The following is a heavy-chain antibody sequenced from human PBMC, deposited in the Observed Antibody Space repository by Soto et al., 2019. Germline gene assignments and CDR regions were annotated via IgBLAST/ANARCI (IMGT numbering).Heavy chain of an antibody. J-gene: IGHJ4*02. D-gene: IGHD5-12*01. CDR2: INHSGST. CDR3: ARGGRWLQSRLDY. Sequence: PSETLSLTCAVYGGSFSGYYWSWIRQPPGQGLEWIGEINHSGSTNYNPSLKSRVTISVDTSKNQFSLKLSSVTAADTAVYYCARGGRWLQSRLDYWGQGTLVTVSS. CDR1: GGSFSGYY. V-gene: IGHV4-34*01.